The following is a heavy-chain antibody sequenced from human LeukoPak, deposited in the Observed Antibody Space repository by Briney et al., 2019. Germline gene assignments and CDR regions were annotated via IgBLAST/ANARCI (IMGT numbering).Heavy chain of an antibody. CDR1: GFTFSRYW. CDR2: IRQDGSEK. V-gene: IGHV3-7*01. Sequence: GGSLRLSCAASGFTFSRYWMSWVRQAPGKGLEWVANIRQDGSEKHYVGSVKGRITISRDNAKNSLYLQMNSLRVEDTAVYFCARWGSELPDDAFDIWGQGTMVTVSS. J-gene: IGHJ3*02. CDR3: ARWGSELPDDAFDI. D-gene: IGHD6-25*01.